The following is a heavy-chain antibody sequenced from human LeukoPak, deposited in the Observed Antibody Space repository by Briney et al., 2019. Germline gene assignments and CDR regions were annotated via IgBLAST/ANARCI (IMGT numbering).Heavy chain of an antibody. V-gene: IGHV4-39*01. J-gene: IGHJ2*01. CDR2: INHSGST. D-gene: IGHD4-17*01. CDR1: GGSISSSSYY. CDR3: ARHMTTVTKGYFDL. Sequence: SETLSLTCTVSGGSISSSSYYWSWIRQPPGKGLEWIGEINHSGSTNYNPSLKSRVTISVDTSKNQFSLKLSSVTAADTAVYYCARHMTTVTKGYFDLWGRGTLVTVSS.